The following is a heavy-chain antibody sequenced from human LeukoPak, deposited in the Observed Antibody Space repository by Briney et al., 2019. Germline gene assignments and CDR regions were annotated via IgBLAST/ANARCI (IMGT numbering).Heavy chain of an antibody. CDR2: FDPEDGET. CDR1: GYTLTELS. Sequence: GASVKVSCKVSGYTLTELSMHWVRQAPGKGLEWMGGFDPEDGETIYAQKFQGRVTMTEDTSTDTAYMELSSLRSEDTAVYYCATDLGYCSSTSCPGGYWGQGTLVTVSS. D-gene: IGHD2-2*01. CDR3: ATDLGYCSSTSCPGGY. V-gene: IGHV1-24*01. J-gene: IGHJ4*02.